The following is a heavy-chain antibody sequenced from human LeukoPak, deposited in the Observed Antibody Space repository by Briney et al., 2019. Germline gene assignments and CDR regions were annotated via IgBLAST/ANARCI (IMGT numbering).Heavy chain of an antibody. D-gene: IGHD6-13*01. CDR3: ARHAGGIAAAGTRPFDY. CDR1: GGSISSGGYY. V-gene: IGHV4-39*01. CDR2: IYYGGGT. Sequence: SETLSLTCTVSGGSISSGGYYWSWIRQHPGKGLEWIGSIYYGGGTYYNPSLKSRVTMSVDTSKKQFSLKLSSVTAADTAVYYCARHAGGIAAAGTRPFDYWGQGTLVTVSS. J-gene: IGHJ4*02.